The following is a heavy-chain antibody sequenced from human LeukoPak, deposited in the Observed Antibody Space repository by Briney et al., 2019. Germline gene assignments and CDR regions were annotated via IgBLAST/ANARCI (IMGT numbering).Heavy chain of an antibody. CDR3: ARSYYYDSSGYYSYYYYYYMDV. J-gene: IGHJ6*03. Sequence: GASVKVSCKASEYTFTGYYMHWVRQAPGQGLEWMGWINPNSGGTNYAQKFQGRVTMTRDTSISTAYMELSRLRSDVTAVYYCARSYYYDSSGYYSYYYYYYMDVWGKGTTVTVSS. D-gene: IGHD3-22*01. CDR2: INPNSGGT. CDR1: EYTFTGYY. V-gene: IGHV1-2*02.